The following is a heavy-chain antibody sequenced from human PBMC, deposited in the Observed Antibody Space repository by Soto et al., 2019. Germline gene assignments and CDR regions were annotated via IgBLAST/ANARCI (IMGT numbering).Heavy chain of an antibody. CDR2: IYYSGST. CDR3: ARDSRLYYSDRTGVLVSPVPSYYYYGMGV. J-gene: IGHJ6*02. CDR1: GGSIGSGGYY. V-gene: IGHV4-31*03. D-gene: IGHD3-22*01. Sequence: LSLTCTVSGGSIGSGGYYWSWIRQHPGKGLEWIGYIYYSGSTYYNPSLKSRVTISVDTSKNQFSLKLSSVTAADTAVYYCARDSRLYYSDRTGVLVSPVPSYYYYGMGVWRQGTTVTVSS.